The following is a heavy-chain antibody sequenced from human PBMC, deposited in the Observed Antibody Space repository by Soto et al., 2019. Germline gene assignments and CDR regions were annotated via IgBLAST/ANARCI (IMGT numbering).Heavy chain of an antibody. Sequence: GASVKVSCKASGCTFSSYTISWVRQAPGQGLEWMGRIIPILGIANYAQKFQGRVTITADESTSTAYMELSSLRSEDTAVYYCAEGGAAAAEYVFDYWGQGTLVTVSS. CDR2: IIPILGIA. J-gene: IGHJ4*02. CDR1: GCTFSSYT. V-gene: IGHV1-69*02. CDR3: AEGGAAAAEYVFDY. D-gene: IGHD6-13*01.